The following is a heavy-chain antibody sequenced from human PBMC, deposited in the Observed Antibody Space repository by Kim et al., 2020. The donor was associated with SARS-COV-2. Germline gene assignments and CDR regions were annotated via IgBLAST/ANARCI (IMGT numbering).Heavy chain of an antibody. D-gene: IGHD3-10*01. CDR3: ARGSENYYGSEFDY. V-gene: IGHV4-4*02. Sequence: PSLKSRVTISVDKSKNQFSLKLSSVTAADTAVYYCARGSENYYGSEFDYWGQGTLVTVSS. J-gene: IGHJ4*02.